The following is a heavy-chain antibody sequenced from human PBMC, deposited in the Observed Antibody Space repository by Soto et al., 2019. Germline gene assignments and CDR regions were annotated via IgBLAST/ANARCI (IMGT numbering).Heavy chain of an antibody. CDR3: ARVVNTAVVPLDY. D-gene: IGHD5-18*01. CDR2: INPDNGAT. J-gene: IGHJ4*02. CDR1: GYTFSGYY. Sequence: GASVKVSCKASGYTFSGYYIHWVRQAPGQGLEWMGWINPDNGATHYAQTFQGRVTMTGDTSISTAYMELSSLTSDDTALYFCARVVNTAVVPLDYWGQGTLVTVSS. V-gene: IGHV1-2*02.